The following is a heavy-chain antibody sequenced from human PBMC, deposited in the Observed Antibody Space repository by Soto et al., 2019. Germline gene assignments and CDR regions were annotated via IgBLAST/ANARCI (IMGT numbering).Heavy chain of an antibody. D-gene: IGHD6-13*01. CDR3: ASDRGSSWYDDWFDP. CDR1: GFTLRGYW. Sequence: GGSLRLACIASGFTLRGYWMSWVRPAEGEGVGWVANINQEVSEKNYGGSVKGRFTISRDNAKHSLRLPINSPRADDTAVYYCASDRGSSWYDDWFDPWGQGTLVTVSS. V-gene: IGHV3-7*01. CDR2: INQEVSEK. J-gene: IGHJ5*02.